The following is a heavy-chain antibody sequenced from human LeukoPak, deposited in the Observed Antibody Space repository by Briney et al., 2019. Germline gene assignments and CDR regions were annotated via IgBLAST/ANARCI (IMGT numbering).Heavy chain of an antibody. CDR3: ARETSYYDSSGYVDY. V-gene: IGHV4-4*07. J-gene: IGHJ4*02. CDR2: IYTSGST. D-gene: IGHD3-22*01. CDR1: GGSISSYY. Sequence: MPSETLSLTCTVSGGSISSYYWSWIRQPAGKGLEWIGRIYTSGSTNYNPSLKSRVTMSVDTSKNQFSLKLSSVTAADTAVYYCARETSYYDSSGYVDYWGQGTLVTVSS.